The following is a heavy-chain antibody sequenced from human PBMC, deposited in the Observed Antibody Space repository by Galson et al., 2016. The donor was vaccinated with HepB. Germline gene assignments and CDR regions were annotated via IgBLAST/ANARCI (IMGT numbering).Heavy chain of an antibody. J-gene: IGHJ6*02. Sequence: SLRLSCAASGFTFSTYAMTWVRQAPGKGLEWVSAIIGSGESTFYADSVRGRFTISRDNSKKTVYLQMNSRRAEDTALYYCAKDLSFAFKSGGLDVWGQGTTVTVSS. V-gene: IGHV3-23*01. CDR3: AKDLSFAFKSGGLDV. D-gene: IGHD3-10*01. CDR1: GFTFSTYA. CDR2: IIGSGEST.